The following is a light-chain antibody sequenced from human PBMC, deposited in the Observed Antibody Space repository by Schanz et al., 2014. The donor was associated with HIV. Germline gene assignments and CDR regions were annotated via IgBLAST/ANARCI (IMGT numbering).Light chain of an antibody. CDR2: GND. Sequence: SVLTQPPSVSGAPGQRVTISCTGSRANMGAGYDVHWYQQFPGRVPKLVISGNDNRPSGVPGRFSGSKSGTSASLVISGLQAEDEADYYCQSYDTSLSALVFGGGTKLTVL. V-gene: IGLV1-40*01. CDR3: QSYDTSLSALV. J-gene: IGLJ3*02. CDR1: RANMGAGYD.